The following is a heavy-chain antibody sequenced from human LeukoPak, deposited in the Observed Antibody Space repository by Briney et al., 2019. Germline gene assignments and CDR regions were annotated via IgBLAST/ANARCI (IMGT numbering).Heavy chain of an antibody. V-gene: IGHV3-30-3*01. CDR2: ISIDESNK. J-gene: IGHJ4*02. D-gene: IGHD3-3*01. CDR1: GFTSSSFA. Sequence: PGGSLRLSCAASGFTSSSFAMNWVRQAPGRGLGWVSVISIDESNKYYADSVKGRFTISRDNSKHTLYLQMNSLRAEDTAVYYCARVIMDFWSGYPANFDYWGQGTLVTVSS. CDR3: ARVIMDFWSGYPANFDY.